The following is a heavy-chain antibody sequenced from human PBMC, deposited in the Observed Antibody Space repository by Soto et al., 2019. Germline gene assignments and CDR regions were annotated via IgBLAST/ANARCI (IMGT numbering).Heavy chain of an antibody. CDR3: AKEKAAAGDHYYGMDV. J-gene: IGHJ6*02. CDR2: ISYDGSNK. Sequence: PGGSLRLSCAGYGFTFSNYGMHWVRQAPGKGLEWVAVISYDGSNKYYADSVKGRFTISRDNSKNTLYLQMNSLRADDTAVYYCAKEKAAAGDHYYGMDVRGQGNTVAVSS. V-gene: IGHV3-30*18. CDR1: GFTFSNYG. D-gene: IGHD6-13*01.